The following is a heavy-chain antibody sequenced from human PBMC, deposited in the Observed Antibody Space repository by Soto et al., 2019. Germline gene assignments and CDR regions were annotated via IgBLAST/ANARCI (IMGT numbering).Heavy chain of an antibody. Sequence: GGSLRLSCAASGFTVSSNYMSWVRQAPGKGLEWVSVIYSGGSTYYADSVKGRFTISRHKSKNTLYLQMNSLRAEDTAVYYCARDHYYDSSGYYYAFDIWGQGTMVTVSS. CDR3: ARDHYYDSSGYYYAFDI. CDR2: IYSGGST. V-gene: IGHV3-66*01. D-gene: IGHD3-22*01. J-gene: IGHJ3*02. CDR1: GFTVSSNY.